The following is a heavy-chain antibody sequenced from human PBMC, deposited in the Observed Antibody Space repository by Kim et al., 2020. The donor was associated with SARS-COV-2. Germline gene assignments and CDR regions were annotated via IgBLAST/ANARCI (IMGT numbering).Heavy chain of an antibody. V-gene: IGHV3-23*01. CDR1: GFTFSSYA. J-gene: IGHJ3*02. CDR2: ISGSGCST. D-gene: IGHD3-22*01. Sequence: GGSLRLSCAASGFTFSSYAMSWVRQAPGKGLEWVSAISGSGCSTYYADSVKGRFTISRDNSKNTLYLQMNSLRAEDTAVYYCAKARKSSIVVVITNNYDAFDIWGQGTMVTVSS. CDR3: AKARKSSIVVVITNNYDAFDI.